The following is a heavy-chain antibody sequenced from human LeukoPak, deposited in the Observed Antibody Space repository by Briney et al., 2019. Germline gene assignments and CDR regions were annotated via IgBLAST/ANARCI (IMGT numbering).Heavy chain of an antibody. Sequence: GGSLRLSCAASGFTLSDYEMNWVRQAPGKGXXXXXXXXXXXSSIRYAESVKGRFTISRDNAKNTLYLQMNSLRAEDSAVYYCARSHYYDSSGYFSYYYGMDVWGQGTTVTVSS. CDR3: ARSHYYDSSGYFSYYYGMDV. CDR1: GFTLSDYE. D-gene: IGHD3-22*01. CDR2: XXXXXSSI. V-gene: IGHV3-74*01. J-gene: IGHJ6*02.